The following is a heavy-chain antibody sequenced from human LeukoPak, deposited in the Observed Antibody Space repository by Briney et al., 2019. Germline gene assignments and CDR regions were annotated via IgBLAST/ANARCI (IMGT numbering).Heavy chain of an antibody. J-gene: IGHJ4*02. V-gene: IGHV1-69*04. CDR3: ARLGGKAVARWDY. CDR1: GGTFSSYA. Sequence: SVKVSCKASGGTFSSYAISWVRQAPGQGLEWMGRIIPILGIANYAQKFRGRVTITADKSTSTAYMELSSLRSEDTAVYYCARLGGKAVARWDYWGQGTLVTVSS. CDR2: IIPILGIA. D-gene: IGHD6-13*01.